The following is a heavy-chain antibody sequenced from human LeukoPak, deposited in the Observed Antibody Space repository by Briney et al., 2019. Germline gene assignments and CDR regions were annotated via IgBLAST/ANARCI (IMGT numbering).Heavy chain of an antibody. Sequence: PGRSLRLSCAASRFTFSSYAMHWVRQAPGKGLEWVAVISYDGSNKFYADSVKGRFTISRDNSKNTLYLQMSSLRAEDTAVYYCAKGGSPSGPYYYGMDVWGQGTTVTVSS. J-gene: IGHJ6*02. D-gene: IGHD6-6*01. CDR1: RFTFSSYA. V-gene: IGHV3-30-3*01. CDR2: ISYDGSNK. CDR3: AKGGSPSGPYYYGMDV.